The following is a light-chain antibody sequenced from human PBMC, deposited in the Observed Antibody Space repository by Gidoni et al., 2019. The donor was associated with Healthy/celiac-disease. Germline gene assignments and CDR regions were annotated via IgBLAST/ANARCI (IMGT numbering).Light chain of an antibody. J-gene: IGKJ1*01. CDR2: GAS. CDR1: QSVSSN. Sequence: ELVMTQSPATLSVSPGERATLSCRASQSVSSNLAWYQQKPGQAPRLLIYGASTRATGIPARFSGSGSGTEFTLTISSLQSEDFAVYYCQKYNNWPPWTFGQXTKVEIK. V-gene: IGKV3-15*01. CDR3: QKYNNWPPWT.